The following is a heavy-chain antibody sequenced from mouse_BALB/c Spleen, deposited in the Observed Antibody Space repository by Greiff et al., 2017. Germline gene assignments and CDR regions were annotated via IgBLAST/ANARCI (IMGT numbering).Heavy chain of an antibody. D-gene: IGHD2-14*01. Sequence: QVQLQQSGAELARPGASVKMSCKASGYTFTSYTMHWVKQRPGQGLEWIGYINPSSGYTNYNQKFKDKATLTADKSSSTAYMQLSSLTSEDSAVYYCAQAYYRYDEGDYFDDWGQGTTLTVSS. CDR3: AQAYYRYDEGDYFDD. J-gene: IGHJ2*01. V-gene: IGHV1-4*01. CDR1: GYTFTSYT. CDR2: INPSSGYT.